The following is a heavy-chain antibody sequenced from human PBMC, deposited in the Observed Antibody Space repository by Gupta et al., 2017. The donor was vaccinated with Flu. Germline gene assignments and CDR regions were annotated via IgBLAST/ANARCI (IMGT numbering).Heavy chain of an antibody. V-gene: IGHV4-34*01. CDR3: ARGDDWRRFDP. Sequence: QVQLQQWGAGLLKPSETLSLTCAVYGGSFSGYYWSWIRQPPGKGLEWIGEINHSGSTNYNPSLKSRVTISVDTSKNQFSLKLSSVTAADTAVYYCARGDDWRRFDPWGQGTLVTVSS. CDR2: INHSGST. D-gene: IGHD2-21*01. CDR1: GGSFSGYY. J-gene: IGHJ5*02.